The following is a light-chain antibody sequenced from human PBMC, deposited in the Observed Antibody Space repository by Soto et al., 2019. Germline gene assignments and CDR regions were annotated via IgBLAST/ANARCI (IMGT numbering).Light chain of an antibody. V-gene: IGLV2-14*01. Sequence: QSALTQPASVSGSPGQSITISCTATSSDVGGYNYVSWYQQYPGKAPKLMIYEVFNRPSGVSNRFSGSKSGNTASLTISGLQPEDEADYYCLSYTSANTRVFGGGTKLTVL. CDR3: LSYTSANTRV. J-gene: IGLJ3*02. CDR2: EVF. CDR1: SSDVGGYNY.